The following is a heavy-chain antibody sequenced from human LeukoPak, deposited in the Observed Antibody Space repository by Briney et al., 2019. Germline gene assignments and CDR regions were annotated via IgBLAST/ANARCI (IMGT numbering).Heavy chain of an antibody. CDR3: ARFKDYYYGSEKGLDP. J-gene: IGHJ5*02. V-gene: IGHV4-59*01. Sequence: SVTLSLTCTVSGGSISSYYWSWIPQPPGKGLEWIGYIYYSGSTNYNPSLKSRVIISVDTSKNQFSLKLSSVTAADTAVYYCARFKDYYYGSEKGLDPWGQGTLVTVSS. CDR1: GGSISSYY. D-gene: IGHD3-10*01. CDR2: IYYSGST.